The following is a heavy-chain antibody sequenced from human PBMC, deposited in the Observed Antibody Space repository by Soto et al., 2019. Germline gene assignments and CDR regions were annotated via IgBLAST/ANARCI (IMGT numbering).Heavy chain of an antibody. V-gene: IGHV1-18*01. CDR3: ARDHRYTSGWYPGY. Sequence: QVQLVQSGGEVKKPGASVKVSCKASGYIFTNYGISWVRQAPGQGLEWMGWISAFNGSTNYAQKFQGRVTMTTDTSTTTAYMEVRSLRLDDTAVYYCARDHRYTSGWYPGYWGQGTLVTVSS. D-gene: IGHD6-19*01. CDR2: ISAFNGST. J-gene: IGHJ4*02. CDR1: GYIFTNYG.